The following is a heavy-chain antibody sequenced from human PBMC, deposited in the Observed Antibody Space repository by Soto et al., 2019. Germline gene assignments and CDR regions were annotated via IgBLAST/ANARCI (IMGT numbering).Heavy chain of an antibody. D-gene: IGHD6-13*01. V-gene: IGHV1-3*01. J-gene: IGHJ6*03. CDR1: GYTFTSYA. Sequence: QFQLVQSGAEVKKPGASVKVSCKASGYTFTSYAMHWVRQAPGQRLEWMGWINAGNGNTKYSQKFQGRVTITRDTSASPAYMELSSLISEDTAVYYCASQRISAAGYYYYYMDVLGKGTTVTVSS. CDR2: INAGNGNT. CDR3: ASQRISAAGYYYYYMDV.